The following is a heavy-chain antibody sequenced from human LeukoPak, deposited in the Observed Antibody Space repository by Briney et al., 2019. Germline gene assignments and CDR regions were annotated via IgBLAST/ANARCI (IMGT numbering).Heavy chain of an antibody. D-gene: IGHD3/OR15-3a*01. Sequence: ASVKVSCKASGGTFSSYAISWVRQAPGQGLEWMGGIIPIFGTANYAQKFQGRVTITADESTSTAYMELSSLRSEDTAVYYCAKSGLDQDAFDIWGQGTMVTVSS. CDR1: GGTFSSYA. CDR2: IIPIFGTA. J-gene: IGHJ3*02. CDR3: AKSGLDQDAFDI. V-gene: IGHV1-69*13.